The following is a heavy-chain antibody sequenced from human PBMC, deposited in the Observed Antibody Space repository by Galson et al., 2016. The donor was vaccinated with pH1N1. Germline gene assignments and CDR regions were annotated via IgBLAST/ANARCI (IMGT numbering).Heavy chain of an antibody. CDR2: ISSISTDYT. V-gene: IGHV3-11*06. CDR1: GFTFSDYY. CDR3: VKDGGSNWARYLFDS. Sequence: SLRLSCAASGFTFSDYYMNWVRQAPGKGLEWLSYISSISTDYTNYADSVKGRFTISRDNAKNSLYLEMNSLRAEDTAVYYCVKDGGSNWARYLFDSWGHGTLVTVSS. J-gene: IGHJ4*01. D-gene: IGHD1-14*01.